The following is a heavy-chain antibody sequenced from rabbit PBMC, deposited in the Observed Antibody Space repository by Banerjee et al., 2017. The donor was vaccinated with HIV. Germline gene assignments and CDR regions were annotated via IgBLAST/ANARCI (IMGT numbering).Heavy chain of an antibody. Sequence: QSLEESGGDLVKPGASLTLTCKASGFTLSNYWICWVRQAPGKGLEWIACIYTGDGNTVYASWAKGRFTISKTSSTTVTLQMTSLTAADTATYFCARDLAGVIGWNFNFWGQGTLVTVS. J-gene: IGHJ3*01. D-gene: IGHD4-1*01. V-gene: IGHV1S40*01. CDR1: GFTLSNYW. CDR3: ARDLAGVIGWNFNF. CDR2: IYTGDGNT.